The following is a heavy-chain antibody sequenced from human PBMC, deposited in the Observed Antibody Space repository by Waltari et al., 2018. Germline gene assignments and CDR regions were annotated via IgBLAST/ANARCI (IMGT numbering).Heavy chain of an antibody. CDR3: AKDSGYSSTWYSDY. CDR1: FSSYV. Sequence: FSSYVMSWVRQAPGKGLEWVSAISGSGGSTYYADSVKGRFAISRDNSKNTLYLQMNSLRAEDTAVYYCAKDSGYSSTWYSDYWGQGTLVTVSS. D-gene: IGHD6-13*01. J-gene: IGHJ4*02. V-gene: IGHV3-23*01. CDR2: ISGSGGST.